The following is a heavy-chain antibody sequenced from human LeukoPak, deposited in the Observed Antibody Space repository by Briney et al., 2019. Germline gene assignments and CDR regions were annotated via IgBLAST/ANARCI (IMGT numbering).Heavy chain of an antibody. CDR2: ISSNGGST. J-gene: IGHJ4*02. CDR1: GFTFSSYA. CDR3: ARDQGDY. V-gene: IGHV3-64*01. Sequence: GGSLRLSCAASGFTFSSYAMHWVRQAPGKGLEYISAISSNGGSTYYANSVKGRFTISRDNSKNTLYLQMGSLRAEDMAVYYCARDQGDYWGQGTLVTVSS.